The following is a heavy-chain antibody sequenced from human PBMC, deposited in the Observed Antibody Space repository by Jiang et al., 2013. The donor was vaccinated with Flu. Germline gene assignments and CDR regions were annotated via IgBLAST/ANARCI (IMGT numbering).Heavy chain of an antibody. CDR3: ARYYYDSSGYYSLDY. J-gene: IGHJ4*02. CDR1: GGSISSYY. Sequence: GLVKPSETLSLTCTVSGGSISSYYWSWIRQPPGKGLEWIGYIYYSGSTNYNPSLKSRVTISVDTSKNQFSLKLSSVTAADTAVYYCARYYYDSSGYYSLDYWGQGTLVTVSS. D-gene: IGHD3-22*01. CDR2: IYYSGST. V-gene: IGHV4-59*01.